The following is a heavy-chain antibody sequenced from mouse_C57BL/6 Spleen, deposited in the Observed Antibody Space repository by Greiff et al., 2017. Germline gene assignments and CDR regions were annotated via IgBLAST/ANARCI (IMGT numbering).Heavy chain of an antibody. CDR3: TTLGYGNLYWYFDV. CDR2: IYPGNSDT. J-gene: IGHJ1*03. Sequence: EVQLQESGTVLARPGASVKMSCKTSGYTFTSYWMHWVKQRPGQGLEWIGAIYPGNSDTSYNQKFKGKAKLTAVTSASTAYMELSSLTNEDSAVYYCTTLGYGNLYWYFDVWGTGTTVTVSS. CDR1: GYTFTSYW. D-gene: IGHD2-1*01. V-gene: IGHV1-5*01.